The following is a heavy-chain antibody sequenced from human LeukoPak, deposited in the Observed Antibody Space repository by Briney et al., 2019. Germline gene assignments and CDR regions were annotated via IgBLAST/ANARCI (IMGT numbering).Heavy chain of an antibody. Sequence: GGSLRLSCVASEFNFFSYGMQWVRQAPGKGLVWVSRIFTDGSTTSYADSVKGRFTISRDNAKNTLYLQMNSLRAEDTAVYYCARELPREVTLDYWGQGTLVTVSP. CDR2: IFTDGSTT. D-gene: IGHD2-21*02. CDR1: EFNFFSYG. V-gene: IGHV3-74*01. CDR3: ARELPREVTLDY. J-gene: IGHJ4*01.